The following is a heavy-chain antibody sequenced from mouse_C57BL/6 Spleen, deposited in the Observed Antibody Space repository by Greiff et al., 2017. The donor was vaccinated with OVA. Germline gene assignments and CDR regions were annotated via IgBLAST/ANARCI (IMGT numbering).Heavy chain of an antibody. CDR1: GYAFTNYL. D-gene: IGHD3-2*01. Sequence: VQLQQSGAELVRPGTSVKVSCKASGYAFTNYLIERVKQRPGQGLEWIGVINPGSGGTNYNEKFKGKATLTADKSSSTAYMQLSSLTSEDSAVYFCARSDSSAWFAYWGQGTLVTVSA. V-gene: IGHV1-54*01. CDR3: ARSDSSAWFAY. J-gene: IGHJ3*01. CDR2: INPGSGGT.